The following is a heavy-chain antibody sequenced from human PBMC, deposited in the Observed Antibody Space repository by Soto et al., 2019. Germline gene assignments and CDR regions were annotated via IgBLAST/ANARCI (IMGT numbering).Heavy chain of an antibody. CDR2: IIPILGIA. CDR3: ASPTDCDYFDY. Sequence: QVQLVQSGAEVKKPGSSVKVSCKASGGTFSSYTISWVRQTPGQGLEWMGRIIPILGIANYAQKFQGRVTINADKSTSTAYMELSRLRSEDTAVYYCASPTDCDYFDYWGQGTLVTVSS. D-gene: IGHD2-21*02. J-gene: IGHJ4*02. V-gene: IGHV1-69*02. CDR1: GGTFSSYT.